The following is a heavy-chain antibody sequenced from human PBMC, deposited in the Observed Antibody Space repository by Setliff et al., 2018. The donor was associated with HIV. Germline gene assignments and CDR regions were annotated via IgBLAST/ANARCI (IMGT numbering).Heavy chain of an antibody. CDR1: GGSFSGYY. V-gene: IGHV4-34*01. CDR2: INHSGST. CDR3: ARHASDYYDRSGFPPGFDY. Sequence: SETLSLTCAVYGGSFSGYYWSWIRQPPGKGLEWIGEINHSGSTNYNPSLKSRVTISVDTSKNQFSLKLTSVTAADTAVYYCARHASDYYDRSGFPPGFDYWGQGALVTVSS. D-gene: IGHD3-22*01. J-gene: IGHJ4*02.